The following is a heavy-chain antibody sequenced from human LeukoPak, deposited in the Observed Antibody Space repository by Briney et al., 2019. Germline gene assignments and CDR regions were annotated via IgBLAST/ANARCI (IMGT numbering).Heavy chain of an antibody. CDR3: ARLARWGGSNDGFDI. CDR2: IYYSGST. CDR1: GGSISSYY. Sequence: PSETLSLTCTVSGGSISSYYWSWIRQPPGKGLEWIGYIYYSGSTYYNPSLKSRVTISVDTSKNQFSLKLSSVTAADTAVYYCARLARWGGSNDGFDIWGQGTMVTVSS. V-gene: IGHV4-59*04. D-gene: IGHD3-3*01. J-gene: IGHJ3*02.